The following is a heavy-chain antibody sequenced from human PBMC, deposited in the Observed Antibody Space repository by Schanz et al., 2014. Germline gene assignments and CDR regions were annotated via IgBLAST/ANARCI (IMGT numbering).Heavy chain of an antibody. CDR2: ISPYNGNT. CDR3: ARGYGDSPTDF. Sequence: QVQLVQSGAEVKKPGSSVKVSCKASGGTFSTYTISWVRQAPGQGLEWMGWISPYNGNTNYAQKLQGRVTMTADTSTSTAYMDLSSLRSEDTAVYYCARGYGDSPTDFWGQGTLVTVSS. V-gene: IGHV1-69*08. CDR1: GGTFSTYT. D-gene: IGHD4-17*01. J-gene: IGHJ4*02.